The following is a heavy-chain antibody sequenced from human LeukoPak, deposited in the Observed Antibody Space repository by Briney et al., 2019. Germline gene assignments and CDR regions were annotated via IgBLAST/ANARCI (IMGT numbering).Heavy chain of an antibody. V-gene: IGHV1-46*01. CDR2: INPTGVSA. Sequence: ASVKVSCKASGYTFTNYYIHWVRQAPGQGLEWMGIINPTGVSASYAQKFQGRVSMTSDTSTSTLSLELSSLRYEDTPVYYCARDRSGSRWRWFAPWGQGTLVTVSS. D-gene: IGHD6-13*01. CDR1: GYTFTNYY. CDR3: ARDRSGSRWRWFAP. J-gene: IGHJ5*02.